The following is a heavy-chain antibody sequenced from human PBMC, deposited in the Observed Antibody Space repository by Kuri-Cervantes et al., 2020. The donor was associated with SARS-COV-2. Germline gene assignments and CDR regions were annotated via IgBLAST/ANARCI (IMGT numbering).Heavy chain of an antibody. D-gene: IGHD2-15*01. CDR1: GESFIGYY. V-gene: IGHV4-34*01. CDR3: AREGGSRYHDAFDI. J-gene: IGHJ3*02. CDR2: INHSGST. Sequence: GSLRLSCAVYGESFIGYYWSWVRQPPGKGLEWIGDINHSGSTNYNPSLKSRVTISVDTSKNQFSLKLSSVTAADTAVYYCAREGGSRYHDAFDIWGQGTMVTVSS.